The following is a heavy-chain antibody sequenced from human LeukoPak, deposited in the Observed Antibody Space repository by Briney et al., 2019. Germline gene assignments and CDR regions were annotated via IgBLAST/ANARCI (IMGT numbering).Heavy chain of an antibody. CDR3: ARDSAGSSSWYGDY. Sequence: SVKVSCKASGGTFSSYAINWVRQAPGQGLEWMGRIIPILGIANYAQKFQCRVTITADKSTSTAYMELSSLRSEDTAVYYCARDSAGSSSWYGDYWGQGTLVTVSS. CDR2: IIPILGIA. D-gene: IGHD6-13*01. CDR1: GGTFSSYA. J-gene: IGHJ4*02. V-gene: IGHV1-69*04.